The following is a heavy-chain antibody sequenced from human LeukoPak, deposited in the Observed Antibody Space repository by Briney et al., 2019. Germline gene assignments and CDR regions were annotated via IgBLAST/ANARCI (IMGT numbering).Heavy chain of an antibody. D-gene: IGHD3-3*01. Sequence: PGGSLRLSCAASGFTFSSFSMNWVRQAPGKGLEWVSSISSSSSYIYYADSVKGRFTISRDNAKNSLYLEMNSLRAEDTAVYYCARDWSGVSTSNDCWGQGTLVTVSS. CDR2: ISSSSSYI. V-gene: IGHV3-21*01. J-gene: IGHJ4*02. CDR1: GFTFSSFS. CDR3: ARDWSGVSTSNDC.